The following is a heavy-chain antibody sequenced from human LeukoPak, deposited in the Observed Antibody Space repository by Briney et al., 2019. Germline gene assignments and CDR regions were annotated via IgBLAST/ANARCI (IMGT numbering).Heavy chain of an antibody. CDR2: INPSGGST. CDR3: ARDGPVLYKWNYFSSDVQVKWFDP. J-gene: IGHJ5*02. V-gene: IGHV1-46*01. D-gene: IGHD1-7*01. CDR1: GYTFTSYY. Sequence: GASVKVSCKASGYTFTSYYMHWVRQAPGQGLEWMGIINPSGGSTSYAQKFQGRVTMTRDMSTSTVYMGLSSLRSEDTAVYYCARDGPVLYKWNYFSSDVQVKWFDPWGQGTLVTVSS.